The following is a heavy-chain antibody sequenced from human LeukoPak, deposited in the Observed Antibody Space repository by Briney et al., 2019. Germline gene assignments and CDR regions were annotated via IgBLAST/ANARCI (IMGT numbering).Heavy chain of an antibody. D-gene: IGHD3-9*01. J-gene: IGHJ4*02. V-gene: IGHV3-11*03. Sequence: GGSLRLSCAASGFIFNDFYLSWIRQAPGKGLEWVSYISGSSSYTNTADSVKGRFTISRDNAKKSLYLQMDSLRAEDTAVYYCARCLSTGYNDYWGQGTLVTVSS. CDR1: GFIFNDFY. CDR2: ISGSSSYT. CDR3: ARCLSTGYNDY.